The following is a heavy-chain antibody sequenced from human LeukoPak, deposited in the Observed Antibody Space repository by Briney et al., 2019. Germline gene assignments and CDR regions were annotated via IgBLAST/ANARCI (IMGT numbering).Heavy chain of an antibody. D-gene: IGHD4-17*01. CDR1: GFTFNTYS. Sequence: QPGGSLRLSCAASGFTFNTYSMNWVRQAPGKGLEWVSYISSSGSTVYYADSVKGRFTISRDNAENSLYLQMNSLRAEDTAVYYCARDLYGDYSIDYWGQGTLVTVSS. V-gene: IGHV3-48*01. CDR3: ARDLYGDYSIDY. J-gene: IGHJ4*02. CDR2: ISSSGSTV.